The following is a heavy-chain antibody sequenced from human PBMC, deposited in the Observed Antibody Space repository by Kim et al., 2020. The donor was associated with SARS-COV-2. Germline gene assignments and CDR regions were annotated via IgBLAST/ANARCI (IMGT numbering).Heavy chain of an antibody. CDR3: ARRYSSSPGNWFDP. CDR1: GGSISSGGYS. D-gene: IGHD6-6*01. V-gene: IGHV4-30-2*01. J-gene: IGHJ5*02. CDR2: IYHSGST. Sequence: SETLSLTCAVSGGSISSGGYSWSWIRQPPGKGLEWIGYIYHSGSTYYNPSLKSRVTISVDRSKNQFSLKLSSVTAADTAVYYCARRYSSSPGNWFDPWGQGTLVTVSS.